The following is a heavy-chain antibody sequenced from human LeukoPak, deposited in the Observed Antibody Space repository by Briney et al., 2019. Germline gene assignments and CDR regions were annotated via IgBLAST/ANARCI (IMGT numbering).Heavy chain of an antibody. J-gene: IGHJ4*02. CDR3: ARECSSTSCSYYFDY. CDR1: GGSISSYY. Sequence: SETLSVTCTVSGGSISSYYGSWIRQPPGKGLEWIGYIYYSGSTNYNPSLKSRVTISVDTSKNQFSLKLSSVTAADTAVYYCARECSSTSCSYYFDYWGQGTLVTVSS. V-gene: IGHV4-59*01. D-gene: IGHD2-2*01. CDR2: IYYSGST.